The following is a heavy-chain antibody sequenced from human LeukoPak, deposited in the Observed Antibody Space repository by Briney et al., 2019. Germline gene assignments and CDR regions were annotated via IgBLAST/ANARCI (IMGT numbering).Heavy chain of an antibody. Sequence: EASVKVSCKASGGTFSSYAISWVRQAPGQGLEWMGRIIPILGIANYAQKFQGRVTITADKSTSTAYMELSSLRSEDTAVYYCARAQQQLVLAPFDYGGKGTLVTVSS. CDR1: GGTFSSYA. D-gene: IGHD6-13*01. V-gene: IGHV1-69*04. CDR3: ARAQQQLVLAPFDY. CDR2: IIPILGIA. J-gene: IGHJ4*02.